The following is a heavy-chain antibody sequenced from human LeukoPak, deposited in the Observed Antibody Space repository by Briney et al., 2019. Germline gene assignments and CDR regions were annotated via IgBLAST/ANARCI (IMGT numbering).Heavy chain of an antibody. Sequence: PGGSLRLSCAASGFTFSSYAMSWVRQAPGKGLEWVSAISGSGGSTYYADSVKGRFTISRDNSKSTLYLQMNSLRAEDTAVYYCAKTYYYDSSGYWLTKYYFDYWGQGTLVTVSS. D-gene: IGHD3-22*01. CDR1: GFTFSSYA. CDR2: ISGSGGST. J-gene: IGHJ4*02. CDR3: AKTYYYDSSGYWLTKYYFDY. V-gene: IGHV3-23*01.